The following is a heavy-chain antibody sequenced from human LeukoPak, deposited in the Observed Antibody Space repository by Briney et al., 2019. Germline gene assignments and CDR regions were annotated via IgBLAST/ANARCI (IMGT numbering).Heavy chain of an antibody. Sequence: GESLKISCKGSGYSFATFWIGWVRQMPGKGLEWMGITYPGDSDTRYSPSFQGQVTISADKSINTAYLQWSSLKASDTAMYYCARRNREGLGDYWGQGTLVTVSS. CDR2: TYPGDSDT. V-gene: IGHV5-51*01. CDR3: ARRNREGLGDY. D-gene: IGHD1-14*01. CDR1: GYSFATFW. J-gene: IGHJ4*02.